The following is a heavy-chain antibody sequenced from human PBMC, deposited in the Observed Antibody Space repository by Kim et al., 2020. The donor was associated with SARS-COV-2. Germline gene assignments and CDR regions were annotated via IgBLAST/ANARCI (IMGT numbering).Heavy chain of an antibody. J-gene: IGHJ6*02. CDR2: INHSGST. Sequence: SETLSLTCAVYGGSFNDYYWSWIRQPPGKELEWIGEINHSGSTNYNPSLRSRVIISVDTSKNQFSLKLSSVTAADTAVYYCAGGQDVDSGRYGGMDVWGQGTTVTVSS. CDR3: AGGQDVDSGRYGGMDV. D-gene: IGHD3-10*01. CDR1: GGSFNDYY. V-gene: IGHV4-34*01.